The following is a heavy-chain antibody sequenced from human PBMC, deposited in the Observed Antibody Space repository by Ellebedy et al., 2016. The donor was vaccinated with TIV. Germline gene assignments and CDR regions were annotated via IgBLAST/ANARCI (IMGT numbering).Heavy chain of an antibody. CDR2: IYSGGST. CDR1: GFTVNNNY. V-gene: IGHV3-53*01. J-gene: IGHJ6*02. CDR3: ARGDQEAGNWGYYYYGMDV. D-gene: IGHD7-27*01. Sequence: GESLKISCAASGFTVNNNYMSWVRQAPGKGLEWVSVIYSGGSTYYADSVKGRFTISRDNAKNSLYLQLNSLRAEDTALYYCARGDQEAGNWGYYYYGMDVWGQGTTVTVSS.